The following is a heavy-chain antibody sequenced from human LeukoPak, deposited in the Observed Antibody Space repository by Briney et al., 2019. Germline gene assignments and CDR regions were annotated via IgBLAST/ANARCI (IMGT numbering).Heavy chain of an antibody. V-gene: IGHV4-39*01. Sequence: SETLSLTCTVSGGSISSSSYYWGWIRQPPGKGLEWIGSIYYSGSTYYNPSLKSRVTISVDTSKNQFSLKLSSVTAADTAVYYCARHAPSVWYDSSGYYQGYFDYWGQGTLVTVSS. CDR3: ARHAPSVWYDSSGYYQGYFDY. CDR1: GGSISSSSYY. D-gene: IGHD3-22*01. J-gene: IGHJ4*02. CDR2: IYYSGST.